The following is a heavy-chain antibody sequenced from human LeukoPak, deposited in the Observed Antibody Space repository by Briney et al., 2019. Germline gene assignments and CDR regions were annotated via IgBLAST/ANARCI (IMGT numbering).Heavy chain of an antibody. D-gene: IGHD6-13*01. CDR3: AREWGWEAAAGYGGDY. CDR2: IIPILGIA. Sequence: SVKVSCKASGGTFSSYAISWVRQAPGQGLEWMGRIIPILGIANYAQKFQGRVTITADKSTSTAYMELSSLRSDDTAVYYCAREWGWEAAAGYGGDYWGQGTLVTVSS. CDR1: GGTFSSYA. V-gene: IGHV1-69*04. J-gene: IGHJ4*02.